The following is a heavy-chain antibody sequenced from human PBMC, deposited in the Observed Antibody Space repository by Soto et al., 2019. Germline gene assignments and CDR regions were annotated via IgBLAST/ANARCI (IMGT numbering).Heavy chain of an antibody. CDR3: ARFSTVTNGYYYYGMDV. Sequence: QVQLVQSGAEVKKPGSSVKVSCKASGGTFSSYAISWVRQAPGQGLEWMGGIIPIFGTTNYAQKFQGRVTITADESTSTAYMELSSLRSEDTAVYYCARFSTVTNGYYYYGMDVWGQGTTVTVSS. CDR2: IIPIFGTT. J-gene: IGHJ6*02. D-gene: IGHD4-4*01. V-gene: IGHV1-69*01. CDR1: GGTFSSYA.